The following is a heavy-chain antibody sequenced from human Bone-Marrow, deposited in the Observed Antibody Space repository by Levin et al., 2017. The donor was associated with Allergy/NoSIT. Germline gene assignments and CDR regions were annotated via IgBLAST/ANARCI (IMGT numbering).Heavy chain of an antibody. J-gene: IGHJ4*02. V-gene: IGHV4-34*01. Sequence: PSETLSLTCAVYGGSFSGYYWSWIRQPPGKGLEWIGEINHSGSTNYNPSLKSRVTISVDTSKNQFSLKLSSVTAADTAVYYCARGMSRFGELLHPDSRSYYFDYWGQGTLVTVSS. D-gene: IGHD3-10*01. CDR2: INHSGST. CDR3: ARGMSRFGELLHPDSRSYYFDY. CDR1: GGSFSGYY.